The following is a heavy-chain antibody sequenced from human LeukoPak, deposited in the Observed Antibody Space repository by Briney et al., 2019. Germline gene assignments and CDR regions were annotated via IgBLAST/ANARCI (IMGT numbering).Heavy chain of an antibody. CDR1: GYTFTGYY. CDR3: ARDFVKVRGVIPFDAFDI. CDR2: INPNSGGT. Sequence: ASVKVSCKASGYTFTGYYMHWVRQAPGQGLEWMGWINPNSGGTNYAQKFQGRVTMTRDTSISTAYMELSRLRSDDTAVYYCARDFVKVRGVIPFDAFDIWGQGTMVTVSS. D-gene: IGHD3-10*01. J-gene: IGHJ3*02. V-gene: IGHV1-2*02.